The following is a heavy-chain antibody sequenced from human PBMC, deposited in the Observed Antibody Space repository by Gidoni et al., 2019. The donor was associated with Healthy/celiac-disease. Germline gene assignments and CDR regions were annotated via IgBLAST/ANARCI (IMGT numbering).Heavy chain of an antibody. D-gene: IGHD2-2*01. Sequence: EVQLVQSGAEVKKPGESLKISCKGSGSSFTSYWIGWVPQMPGKGLEWMGIIYPGDSETRYSPSFQGQVTISADKSISTAYLQWSSLKASDTAMYYCARQGELGYCSSTSCYGVSDAFDIWGQGTMVTVSS. V-gene: IGHV5-51*01. CDR2: IYPGDSET. CDR1: GSSFTSYW. CDR3: ARQGELGYCSSTSCYGVSDAFDI. J-gene: IGHJ3*02.